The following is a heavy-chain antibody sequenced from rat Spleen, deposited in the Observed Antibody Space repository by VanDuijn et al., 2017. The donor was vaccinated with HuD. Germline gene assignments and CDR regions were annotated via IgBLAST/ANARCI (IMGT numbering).Heavy chain of an antibody. CDR1: GFTFSNYY. V-gene: IGHV5-25*01. J-gene: IGHJ2*01. CDR2: ISTSGSRT. CDR3: ARQGLGARVGYYFDY. D-gene: IGHD5-1*01. Sequence: EVQLVESGGGLVQPGRSLKLSCAASGFTFSNYYMAWVRQAPKKGLEWVATISTSGSRTYYPDSVKGRFTISRDNAKSSLYLQMNSLKSEDTATYYCARQGLGARVGYYFDYWGQGVMVTVSS.